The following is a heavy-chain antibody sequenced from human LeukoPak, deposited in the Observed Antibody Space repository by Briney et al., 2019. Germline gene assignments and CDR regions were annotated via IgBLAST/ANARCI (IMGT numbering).Heavy chain of an antibody. D-gene: IGHD4-11*01. CDR3: ARVTTVTTYFRFDP. V-gene: IGHV4-59*01. Sequence: SETLSLTCTVFGGSISSYYWSWIRQPPGKGLEWIGYIYYSGSTNYNPSLKSRVTISVDTSKNQFSLKLSSVTAADTAVYYCARVTTVTTYFRFDPWGQGTLVTVSS. J-gene: IGHJ5*02. CDR2: IYYSGST. CDR1: GGSISSYY.